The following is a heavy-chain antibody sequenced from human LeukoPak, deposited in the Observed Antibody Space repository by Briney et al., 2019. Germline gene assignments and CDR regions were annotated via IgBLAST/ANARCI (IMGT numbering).Heavy chain of an antibody. CDR3: ARRTLVPAATWGGDAFDI. V-gene: IGHV4-59*01. CDR1: GGSITGSY. D-gene: IGHD2-2*01. J-gene: IGHJ3*02. Sequence: PSETLSLTCIVSGGSITGSYWSWIRQPPGKGLEWMGYIYYSGTTDYNPSLKSRVTISIDTSKNQFSLKLSSVTAADTAVYYCARRTLVPAATWGGDAFDIWGQGTMVTVSS. CDR2: IYYSGTT.